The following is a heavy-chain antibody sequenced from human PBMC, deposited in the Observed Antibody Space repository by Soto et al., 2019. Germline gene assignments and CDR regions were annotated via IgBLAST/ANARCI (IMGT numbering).Heavy chain of an antibody. D-gene: IGHD3-22*01. CDR3: ARVVYYDSSGYPATIDY. J-gene: IGHJ4*02. CDR1: GGSISSGDYY. V-gene: IGHV4-30-4*01. CDR2: IYYSGST. Sequence: SETLSLTCTVSGGSISSGDYYWSWIRQPPGKGLEWIGYIYYSGSTYYNPSLKSRVTISVDTSKNQFSLKLSSVTAADTAVYYCARVVYYDSSGYPATIDYWGQGTLVTVSS.